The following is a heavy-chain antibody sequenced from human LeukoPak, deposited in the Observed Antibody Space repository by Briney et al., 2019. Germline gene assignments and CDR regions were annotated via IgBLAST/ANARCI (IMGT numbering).Heavy chain of an antibody. Sequence: GGSLRLSCAASGFTFSNAWLSWVRQAPGKGLEWDGSIKSKTDGGTTDYAAPVKGRFTISRDDSKNTLYLQMNSLKTEDTAVYYCTTEVYDILTGYYPPSFWFDPWGQGTLVTVSS. CDR1: GFTFSNAW. CDR3: TTEVYDILTGYYPPSFWFDP. CDR2: IKSKTDGGTT. V-gene: IGHV3-15*01. D-gene: IGHD3-9*01. J-gene: IGHJ5*02.